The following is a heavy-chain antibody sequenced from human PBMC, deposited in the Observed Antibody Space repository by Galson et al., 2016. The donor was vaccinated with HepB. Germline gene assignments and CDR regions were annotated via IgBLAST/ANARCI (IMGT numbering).Heavy chain of an antibody. CDR2: IYYSGSS. D-gene: IGHD2-8*02. J-gene: IGHJ4*02. V-gene: IGHV4-39*01. Sequence: SETLSLTCNVSGASVNSSSYYWGWVRQPPGKGLEWIANIYYSGSSYYSPSLKSRVSISMDTSKNQLSLSLSSVTAADTAVYYCAGSEVVLVMYAEHTFDNWGQGALVTVSS. CDR1: GASVNSSSYY. CDR3: AGSEVVLVMYAEHTFDN.